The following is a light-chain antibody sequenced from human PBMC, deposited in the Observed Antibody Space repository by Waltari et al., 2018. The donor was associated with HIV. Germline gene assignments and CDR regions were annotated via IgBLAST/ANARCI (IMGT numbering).Light chain of an antibody. CDR1: QVISNY. V-gene: IGKV1-27*01. CDR2: AAS. CDR3: QQYSSAPRGLT. J-gene: IGKJ4*01. Sequence: DIQMTQSPSSLSASVGDRVTITCRASQVISNYLAWYQQKPGKVPELLIHAASTLKSGVPSRFSGSGSGTDFTLTISSLQPEDVATYYCQQYSSAPRGLTFGGGTKVEIK.